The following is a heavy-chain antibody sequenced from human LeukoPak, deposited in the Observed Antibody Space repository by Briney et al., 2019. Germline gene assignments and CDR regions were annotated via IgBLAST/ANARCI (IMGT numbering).Heavy chain of an antibody. CDR2: IYHSGST. CDR1: GGSISSGGYS. V-gene: IGHV4-30-2*01. D-gene: IGHD2-15*01. J-gene: IGHJ4*02. Sequence: SETLSLTCAVSGGSISSGGYSWSWIRQPRGKGLEWIVYIYHSGSTYYNPSLKSRVTISVDRSKNQFSLKLSSVTAADTAVYYCARRYCSGGSCYLDYWGQGTLVTVSS. CDR3: ARRYCSGGSCYLDY.